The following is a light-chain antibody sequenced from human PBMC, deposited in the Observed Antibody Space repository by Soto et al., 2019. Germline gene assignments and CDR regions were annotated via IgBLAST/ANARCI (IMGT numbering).Light chain of an antibody. Sequence: QSVLTQPASVSGSPGQSISISCTGTSRDVGGYNYVSWYQQHPGKAPKLMIYDVSDRPSGVSNRFSGSKSGNTASLTISGLQAEDEADYYCGSYTTSTAPGLFGTGTKVTVL. CDR2: DVS. CDR1: SRDVGGYNY. J-gene: IGLJ1*01. V-gene: IGLV2-14*01. CDR3: GSYTTSTAPGL.